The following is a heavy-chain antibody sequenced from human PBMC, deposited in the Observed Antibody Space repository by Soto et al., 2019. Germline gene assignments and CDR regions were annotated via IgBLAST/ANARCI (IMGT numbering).Heavy chain of an antibody. D-gene: IGHD2-15*01. J-gene: IGHJ4*02. CDR2: IYYSGST. CDR1: GGSISSYY. Sequence: PSETLSLTCTVSGGSISSYYWSWIRQPPGKGLEWIGYIYYSGSTNYNPSLKSRVTISVDTSKNQFSLKLSSVTAADTAVYYCARDRWSPKCSGGSCYPNFDYWGQGTLVTVPS. CDR3: ARDRWSPKCSGGSCYPNFDY. V-gene: IGHV4-59*01.